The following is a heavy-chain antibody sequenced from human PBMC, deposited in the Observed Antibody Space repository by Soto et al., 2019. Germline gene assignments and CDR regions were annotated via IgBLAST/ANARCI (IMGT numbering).Heavy chain of an antibody. V-gene: IGHV4-59*01. Sequence: PSETLSLTCTVSGCSISSYYWSWIRQPPGKGLEWIGYIYYSGSTNYNPSLKSRVTISVDTSKNQLSLKLSSVTAADTAVYYCAREGIVGAAHFDYWGQGTLVTVSS. J-gene: IGHJ4*02. CDR1: GCSISSYY. D-gene: IGHD1-26*01. CDR3: AREGIVGAAHFDY. CDR2: IYYSGST.